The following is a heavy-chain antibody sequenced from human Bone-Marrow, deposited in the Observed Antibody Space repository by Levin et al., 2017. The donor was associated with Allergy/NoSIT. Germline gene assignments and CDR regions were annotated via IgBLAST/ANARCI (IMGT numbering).Heavy chain of an antibody. CDR3: AHSLRWELFDAFDI. CDR1: GFSLDTRGVG. V-gene: IGHV2-5*01. CDR2: IFWNHDK. D-gene: IGHD4-23*01. J-gene: IGHJ3*02. Sequence: SGPTLVKPTQTLTLTCSFSGFSLDTRGVGVGWIRQPPGLAPEWLAMIFWNHDKRYSPPLKSRLTITKDTSKNQVVLTMTNIDPVDTATYYCAHSLRWELFDAFDIWGQGTMVTVSS.